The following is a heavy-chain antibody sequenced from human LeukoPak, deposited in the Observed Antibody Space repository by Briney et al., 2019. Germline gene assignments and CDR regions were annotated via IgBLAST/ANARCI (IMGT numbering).Heavy chain of an antibody. CDR2: IIPLIGTS. CDR3: ARVAVARSGYFDY. CDR1: GGTFSNYV. V-gene: IGHV1-69*06. J-gene: IGHJ4*02. Sequence: SVKVSCKASGGTFSNYVINWVRLAPGQGLEWMGGIIPLIGTSNFAQRFQGRVTFTADTSTSIAYMELSSLRSEDTAVYYCARVAVARSGYFDYWGQGTLVTVSS. D-gene: IGHD2-15*01.